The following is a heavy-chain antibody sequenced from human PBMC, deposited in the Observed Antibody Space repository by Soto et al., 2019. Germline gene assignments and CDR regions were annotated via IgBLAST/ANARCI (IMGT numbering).Heavy chain of an antibody. J-gene: IGHJ6*03. CDR2: IYYSGST. CDR1: GGSISSGGYY. Sequence: PSETLSLTCTVSGGSISSGGYYWSWIRQHPGKGLEWIGYIYYSGSTYYNPSLKSRVTISVDTSKNQFSLKLSSVTAADTAVYYCARLPRGSWVYYYYMDVWGKGTTVTVSS. CDR3: ARLPRGSWVYYYYMDV. V-gene: IGHV4-31*03. D-gene: IGHD2-15*01.